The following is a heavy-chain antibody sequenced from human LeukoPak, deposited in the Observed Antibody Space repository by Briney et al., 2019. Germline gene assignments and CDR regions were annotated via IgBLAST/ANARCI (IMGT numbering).Heavy chain of an antibody. CDR2: ISGSGGST. D-gene: IGHD2-2*01. Sequence: GGSLRLSCAASGFTFSSYAMSWVRQAPGKGLEWVSAISGSGGSTYYADSVKGRFTISRDNSKNTLYLQMNSLRAEDTAVYYCAKLRTPYCSSTSCYWDANNWFDPWGQGTLVTVSS. J-gene: IGHJ5*02. V-gene: IGHV3-23*01. CDR1: GFTFSSYA. CDR3: AKLRTPYCSSTSCYWDANNWFDP.